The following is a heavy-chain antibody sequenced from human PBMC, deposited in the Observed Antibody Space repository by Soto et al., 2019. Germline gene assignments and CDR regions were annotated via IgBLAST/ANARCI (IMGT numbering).Heavy chain of an antibody. D-gene: IGHD5-18*01. J-gene: IGHJ4*02. CDR3: AVGGSVVDTAMAHDC. CDR2: IIPIFGTA. CDR1: GGTFSRYA. V-gene: IGHV1-69*13. Sequence: ASVNFSCKASGGTFSRYAISWLRQAPGRGLEWMGGIIPIFGTANYAQKFQGRVTITADESTRTAYMELSSLRSEDTAVYYCAVGGSVVDTAMAHDCWGQGTLVTVSS.